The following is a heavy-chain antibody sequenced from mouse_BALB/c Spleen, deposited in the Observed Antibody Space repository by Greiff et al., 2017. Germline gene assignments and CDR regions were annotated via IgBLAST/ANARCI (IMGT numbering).Heavy chain of an antibody. Sequence: LVKTGASVKISCKASGYSFTGYYMHWVKQSHGKSLEWIGYISCYNGATSYNQKFKGKATFTVDTSSSTAYMQFNSLTSEDSAVYYCARTPITPLYYYAMDYWGQGTSVTVSS. D-gene: IGHD2-4*01. J-gene: IGHJ4*01. CDR3: ARTPITPLYYYAMDY. V-gene: IGHV1S34*01. CDR1: GYSFTGYY. CDR2: ISCYNGAT.